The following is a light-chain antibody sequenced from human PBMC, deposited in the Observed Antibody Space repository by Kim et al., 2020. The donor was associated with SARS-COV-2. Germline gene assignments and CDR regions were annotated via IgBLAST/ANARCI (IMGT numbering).Light chain of an antibody. V-gene: IGKV3-20*01. J-gene: IGKJ1*01. CDR2: GAS. CDR1: QSVSSNY. CDR3: QQSGSSPWT. Sequence: EIVLTQSPGTLSLSPGERATLSCRAGQSVSSNYLAWYQQKPGQAPRLLIYGASSRATGIPDRFSGSGSGTDFTLTISRLEPEDFAVYYCQQSGSSPWTFGQGTKVDIK.